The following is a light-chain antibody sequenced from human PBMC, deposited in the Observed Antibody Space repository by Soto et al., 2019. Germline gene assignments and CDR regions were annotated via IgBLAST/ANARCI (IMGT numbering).Light chain of an antibody. V-gene: IGKV3-20*01. J-gene: IGKJ1*01. CDR2: GAS. CDR1: QSVSSSY. Sequence: EIVLTQSPGTLCLSPGERATLSCRASQSVSSSYLAWYQQKPGQAPRLLIYGASSRATGIPDRFSGSGSGTDFTLTISRLEPEDFAMYYCQQYGGSPQTFGRGTKVDIK. CDR3: QQYGGSPQT.